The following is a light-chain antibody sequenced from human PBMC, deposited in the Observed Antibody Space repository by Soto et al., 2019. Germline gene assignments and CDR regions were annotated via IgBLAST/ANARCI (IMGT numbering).Light chain of an antibody. CDR3: QQSHSTPLT. V-gene: IGKV1-39*01. CDR1: MRISNY. CDR2: GAS. J-gene: IGKJ4*01. Sequence: DIKVIQSPSSLSASVGDRVTITCRAKMRISNYLNWYQQKPGKAPKLLISGASTLQSGVPSRFSGSGSGADFTLTISSLQPNDSATYYCQQSHSTPLTFGGGTKLEIK.